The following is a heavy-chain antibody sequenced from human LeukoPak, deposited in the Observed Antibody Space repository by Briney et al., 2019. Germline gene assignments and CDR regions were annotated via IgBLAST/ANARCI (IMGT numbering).Heavy chain of an antibody. CDR3: AKTWDGYNRETDL. CDR1: GGSFSGYY. J-gene: IGHJ5*02. V-gene: IGHV4-34*01. D-gene: IGHD5-24*01. CDR2: INHSGST. Sequence: PSETLSLTCAVYGGSFSGYYWSWIRQPLGKGLEWIGEINHSGSTNYNPSLKSRVTISVDTSKNQFSLKLSSVTAADTAVYYCAKTWDGYNRETDLWGQGTLVTVSS.